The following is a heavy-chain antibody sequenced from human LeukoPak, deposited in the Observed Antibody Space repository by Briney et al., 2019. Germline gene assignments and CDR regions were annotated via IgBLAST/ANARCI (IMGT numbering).Heavy chain of an antibody. D-gene: IGHD5-24*01. CDR2: ISGAGGST. CDR1: GFTFSSYA. V-gene: IGHV3-23*01. J-gene: IGHJ4*02. Sequence: GGSLRLSCAASGFTFSSYAMSWVRQAPGKGLGWVSGISGAGGSTYYADSVKGRFTISRDNSKNTLYLQMNSLRAEDTAVYYCARSPPRSRDGYNRFDYWGQGTLVTVSS. CDR3: ARSPPRSRDGYNRFDY.